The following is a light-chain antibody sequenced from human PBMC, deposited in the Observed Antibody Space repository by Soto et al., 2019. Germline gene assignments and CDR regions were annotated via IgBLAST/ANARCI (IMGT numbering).Light chain of an antibody. CDR2: GSS. CDR1: KSISSW. J-gene: IGKJ1*01. V-gene: IGKV1-5*01. CDR3: QQYDTFST. Sequence: DIQMTQSPSTLSASVGDRVTITCRASKSISSWLAWYQQKPGKAPKLLIHGSSSLESGVPSRFSGTGSGTEFTLTISSLQPDDFATYYCQQYDTFSTFGQGTKVEIK.